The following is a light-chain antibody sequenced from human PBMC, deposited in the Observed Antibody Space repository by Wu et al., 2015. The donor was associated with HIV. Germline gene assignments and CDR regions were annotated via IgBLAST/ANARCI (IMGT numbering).Light chain of an antibody. Sequence: EIVMMQSPATLSVSPGERATLSCRASQIISTNLAWYQQIPGQAPRLLIYDVSTRATGIPARFSGSGSATEFTLTISSLEPEDFAVYYCQHRSNWPTFGRGTKVEVQ. J-gene: IGKJ1*01. CDR2: DVS. CDR1: QIISTN. CDR3: QHRSNWPT. V-gene: IGKV3-15*01.